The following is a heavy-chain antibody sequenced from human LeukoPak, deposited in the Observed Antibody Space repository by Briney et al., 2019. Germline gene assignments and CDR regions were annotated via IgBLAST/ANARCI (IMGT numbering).Heavy chain of an antibody. J-gene: IGHJ4*02. V-gene: IGHV3-30*02. CDR1: GFTFSSYG. CDR3: AKAGDRGYSSY. CDR2: IRYDGSNK. D-gene: IGHD5-12*01. Sequence: GGSLRLSCAASGFTFSSYGMHWVRQAPGKGLEWVAFIRYDGSNKYYADSVKGRFTISRDNSKNTLYLQMNSLRAEDTAVYYCAKAGDRGYSSYWGQGTLVTVSS.